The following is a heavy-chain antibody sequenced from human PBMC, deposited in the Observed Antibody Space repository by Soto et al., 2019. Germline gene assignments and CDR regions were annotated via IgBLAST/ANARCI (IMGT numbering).Heavy chain of an antibody. J-gene: IGHJ4*02. D-gene: IGHD5-12*01. CDR1: RGTFSSYA. V-gene: IGHV1-69*01. CDR2: IIPIFGTA. CDR3: ARVGGPRRGYSGYEFDY. Sequence: QVQLVQSGAEVKKPGSSVKVSCKASRGTFSSYAISWVRQAPGQGLEWMGGIIPIFGTANYAQKFQGRVTITADESTSTAYMELSSLRSEDTAVYYCARVGGPRRGYSGYEFDYWGQGTLVTVSS.